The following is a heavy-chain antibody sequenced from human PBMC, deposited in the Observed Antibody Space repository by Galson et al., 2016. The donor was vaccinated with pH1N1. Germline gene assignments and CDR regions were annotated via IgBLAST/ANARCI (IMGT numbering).Heavy chain of an antibody. Sequence: SLRLSCAASGFTFGTYGMSWVRQAPGKGLEWVSSISRADDTYCADSVKGRFTISRDNSKNSLFLQMSSLRADDTALYYCAKDLCSGASCYTVWEVRDFDYWGPGTLVTVSS. J-gene: IGHJ4*02. CDR1: GFTFGTYG. CDR3: AKDLCSGASCYTVWEVRDFDY. CDR2: ISRADDT. V-gene: IGHV3-23*01. D-gene: IGHD2-2*02.